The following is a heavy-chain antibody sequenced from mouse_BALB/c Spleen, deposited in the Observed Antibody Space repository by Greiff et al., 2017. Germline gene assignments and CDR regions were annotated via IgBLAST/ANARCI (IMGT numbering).Heavy chain of an antibody. CDR3: AKQGSSPSYWYFDV. D-gene: IGHD1-1*01. V-gene: IGHV2-6-5*01. CDR1: GFSLTDYG. Sequence: VKLQESGPGLVAPSQSLSITCTVSGFSLTDYGVSWIRQPPGKGLEWLGVIWGGGSTYYNSALKSRLSISKDNSKSQVFLKMNSLQTDDTAMYYCAKQGSSPSYWYFDVWGAGTTVTVSS. J-gene: IGHJ1*01. CDR2: IWGGGST.